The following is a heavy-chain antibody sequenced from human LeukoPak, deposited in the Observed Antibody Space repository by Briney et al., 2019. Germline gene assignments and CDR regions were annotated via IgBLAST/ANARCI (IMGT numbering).Heavy chain of an antibody. Sequence: GGSLRLSCAASGFNFIDYSMSWVRQAPGKGLEWISYIGISSGNTKYADSVKGRFTISRDKARNSLYLQMNSLRVEDTAVYYCARDHRYAFDNWGHGTLVTVS. V-gene: IGHV3-11*06. CDR2: IGISSGNT. CDR1: GFNFIDYS. D-gene: IGHD5-12*01. CDR3: ARDHRYAFDN. J-gene: IGHJ4*01.